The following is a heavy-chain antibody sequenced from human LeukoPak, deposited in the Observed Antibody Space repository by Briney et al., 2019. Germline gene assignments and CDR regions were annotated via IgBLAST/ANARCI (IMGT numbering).Heavy chain of an antibody. CDR3: ARGSGYSSGWYVHYYGMDV. Sequence: PGGSLRLSCAASGFTVSSNDMSWVRQAPGKGLEWVSVIYSGGSTYYADSVKGRFTISRDNSKNTLYLQMNSLRAEDTAVYYCARGSGYSSGWYVHYYGMDVWGQGTTVTVSS. V-gene: IGHV3-66*02. CDR2: IYSGGST. CDR1: GFTVSSND. J-gene: IGHJ6*02. D-gene: IGHD6-19*01.